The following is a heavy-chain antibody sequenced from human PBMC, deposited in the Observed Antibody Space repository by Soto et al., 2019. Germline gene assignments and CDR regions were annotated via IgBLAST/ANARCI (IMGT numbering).Heavy chain of an antibody. CDR2: INSDGSST. V-gene: IGHV3-74*01. D-gene: IGHD5-18*01. CDR3: ARDDGYSYGYSWAYYYYYGMGV. J-gene: IGHJ6*02. CDR1: GFTISSYW. Sequence: GGSLRLSCAASGFTISSYWMHWVRQAPGKGLVWVSRINSDGSSTSYADSVKGRFTISRDNAKNTLYLQMNSLRAEDTAVYYCARDDGYSYGYSWAYYYYYGMGVWGQGTTVTVSS.